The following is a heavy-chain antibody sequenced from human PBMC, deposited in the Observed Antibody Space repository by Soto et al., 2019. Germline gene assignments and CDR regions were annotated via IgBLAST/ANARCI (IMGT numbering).Heavy chain of an antibody. J-gene: IGHJ5*02. CDR1: GGSMNSGGYC. D-gene: IGHD2-15*01. V-gene: IGHV4-31*03. CDR2: ISYGGTT. CDR3: ARGILA. Sequence: QVQLQESGPGLVKPSQTLSLTCTVSGGSMNSGGYCWNWIRQHPGEGLEWIGCISYGGTTSYNPSLKSRVTISLDTSKNQFSLMLSSVTAADTAVYYCARGILAWGQGTLITVSS.